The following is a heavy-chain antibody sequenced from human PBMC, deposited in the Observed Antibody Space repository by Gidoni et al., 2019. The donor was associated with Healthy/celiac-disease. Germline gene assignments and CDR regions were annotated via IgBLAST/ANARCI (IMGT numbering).Heavy chain of an antibody. CDR2: IKQDGSEK. J-gene: IGHJ4*02. CDR3: ARRGYSIAAAGCYDY. D-gene: IGHD6-13*01. Sequence: EVQLVESGGGLVQPGGSLRLSGAASGFTFSSYWRSWVRQTPGKGLEWVANIKQDGSEKYYVDSVKGRFTISRDNAKNSLYLQMNSLRAEDTAVYYCARRGYSIAAAGCYDYWGQGTLVTVSS. CDR1: GFTFSSYW. V-gene: IGHV3-7*03.